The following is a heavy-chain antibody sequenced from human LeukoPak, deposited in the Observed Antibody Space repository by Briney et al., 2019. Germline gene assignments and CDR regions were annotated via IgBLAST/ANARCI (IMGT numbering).Heavy chain of an antibody. CDR1: GGSISSYY. CDR3: ARGEYSRGVYNWFDP. CDR2: IYTSGST. J-gene: IGHJ5*02. D-gene: IGHD3-10*01. V-gene: IGHV4-4*07. Sequence: SETLSLTCTVSGGSISSYYWSWIRQPAGKGLEWIGRIYTSGSTNYNPSLKSRVTMSVDTSKNQFSLKLSSVTAADTAVYYCARGEYSRGVYNWFDPWGQGTLVTVSS.